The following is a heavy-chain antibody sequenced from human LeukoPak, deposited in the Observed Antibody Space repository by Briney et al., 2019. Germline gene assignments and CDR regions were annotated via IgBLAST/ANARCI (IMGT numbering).Heavy chain of an antibody. D-gene: IGHD3-22*01. Sequence: ASVKVSCKSSGYTFADYFIHWVRQAPGQGLEWMGWISPNSGDTNYAQKFQGRVTMTRDTSINTAYMELSSLRSDDTAVYYCAKIAYSSGLSHYWGQGTLVTVSS. V-gene: IGHV1-2*02. CDR1: GYTFADYF. CDR2: ISPNSGDT. CDR3: AKIAYSSGLSHY. J-gene: IGHJ4*02.